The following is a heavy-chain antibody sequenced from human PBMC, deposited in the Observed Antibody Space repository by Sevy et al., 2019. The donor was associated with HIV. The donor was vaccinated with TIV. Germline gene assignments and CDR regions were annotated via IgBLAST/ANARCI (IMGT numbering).Heavy chain of an antibody. J-gene: IGHJ2*01. Sequence: SETLSLTCTVSGDSITNGDYYWTWIRQHPGKGLEWIGYIYYTGSTYYNPSLESRLTMSIDTSKNQFSLRLTSVTAADTAIYYCARGDTVLPTGGFDLWSRGTLVTVSS. CDR1: GDSITNGDYY. D-gene: IGHD2-8*02. CDR3: ARGDTVLPTGGFDL. CDR2: IYYTGST. V-gene: IGHV4-31*03.